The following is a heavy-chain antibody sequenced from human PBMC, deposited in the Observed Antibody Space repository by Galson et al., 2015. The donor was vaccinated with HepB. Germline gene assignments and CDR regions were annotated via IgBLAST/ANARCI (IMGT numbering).Heavy chain of an antibody. Sequence: SVKVSCKASGGTFSSYAISWVRQAPGQGLEWMGGIIPIIGTANYAQKFQGRVTMTADESTSTAYMELSSLRSEDTAVYYCAGSAAMTGVSSLYYNSMDVCGTGATVTASS. D-gene: IGHD2-2*01. V-gene: IGHV1-69*13. CDR1: GGTFSSYA. CDR2: IIPIIGTA. J-gene: IGHJ6*03. CDR3: AGSAAMTGVSSLYYNSMDV.